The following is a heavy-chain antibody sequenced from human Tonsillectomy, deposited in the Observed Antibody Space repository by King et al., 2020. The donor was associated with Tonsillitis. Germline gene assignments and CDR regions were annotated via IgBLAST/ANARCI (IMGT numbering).Heavy chain of an antibody. D-gene: IGHD5-12*01. CDR2: ITWSSGRI. CDR1: GFTFDDYA. V-gene: IGHV3-9*01. J-gene: IGHJ3*01. CDR3: AKGISQQYNDYWIDF. Sequence: VQLVESGGGLVQPGRSLRLSCAASGFTFDDYAMHWVRQAPGKGLEWVSGITWSSGRIGYADSVKGRFTITRDNAKNSLYLQMNILSAEDTALYYCAKGISQQYNDYWIDFWGQGTMVTVSS.